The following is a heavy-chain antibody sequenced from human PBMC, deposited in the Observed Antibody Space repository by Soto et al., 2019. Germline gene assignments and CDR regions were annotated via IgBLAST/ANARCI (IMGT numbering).Heavy chain of an antibody. J-gene: IGHJ6*02. V-gene: IGHV3-15*01. CDR1: GFTFSNAW. D-gene: IGHD4-4*01. CDR3: TQYSNYHYYGMDV. CDR2: IKSKTDGGTT. Sequence: PGGSLRLSCAASGFTFSNAWMSWVRQAPGKGLEWVGRIKSKTDGGTTDYAAPVKGRFTISRDDSKNTLYLQMNSLKTEDTAVYYCTQYSNYHYYGMDVWGQGTTVTVSS.